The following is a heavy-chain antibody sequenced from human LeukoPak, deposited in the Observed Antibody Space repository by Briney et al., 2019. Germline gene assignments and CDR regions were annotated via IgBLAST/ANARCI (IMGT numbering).Heavy chain of an antibody. D-gene: IGHD2-21*01. V-gene: IGHV4-59*01. CDR2: IYYSGST. CDR3: ARGLAVGNWFDP. J-gene: IGHJ5*02. CDR1: GGSISSYY. Sequence: PSVTLSLTCTVSGGSISSYYWSWIRQPPGKGLEWIGYIYYSGSTNYNPSLKSRVTISVDTSKNQFSLKLSSVTAADTAVYYCARGLAVGNWFDPWGQGTLVTVSS.